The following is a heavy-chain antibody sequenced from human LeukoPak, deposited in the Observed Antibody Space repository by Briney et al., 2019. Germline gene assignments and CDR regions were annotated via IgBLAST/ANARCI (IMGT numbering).Heavy chain of an antibody. CDR3: ARLCLSGGSCSYYFDY. V-gene: IGHV6-1*01. J-gene: IGHJ4*02. D-gene: IGHD2-15*01. CDR2: TYYRSKWYN. CDR1: GDSVSSNSAA. Sequence: SQTLSLTCAISGDSVSSNSAAWNWIRQSPSRGLEWLGRTYYRSKWYNDYAVSVKSRITINPDTSKNQFSLQLNSVTPEDTAVYYCARLCLSGGSCSYYFDYWGQGTLVTVSS.